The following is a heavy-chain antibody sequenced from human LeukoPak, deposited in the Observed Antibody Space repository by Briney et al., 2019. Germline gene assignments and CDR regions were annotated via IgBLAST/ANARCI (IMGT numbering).Heavy chain of an antibody. J-gene: IGHJ3*02. CDR2: INPNSGGT. V-gene: IGHV1-2*02. Sequence: ASVKVSCKASGYTFTGYYMHWVRQAPGQGLEWMGWINPNSGGTNYAQKFQGRVTMTRDTSISTAYMELSRLRSDDTAVYYCARVDYIFKAFDTWGQGTMVTVSS. CDR3: ARVDYIFKAFDT. CDR1: GYTFTGYY. D-gene: IGHD4-11*01.